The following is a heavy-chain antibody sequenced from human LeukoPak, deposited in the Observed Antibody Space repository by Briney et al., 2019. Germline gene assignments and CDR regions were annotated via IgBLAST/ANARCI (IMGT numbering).Heavy chain of an antibody. CDR3: ASSDSSGYYY. J-gene: IGHJ4*02. V-gene: IGHV3-53*01. D-gene: IGHD3-22*01. CDR1: GFTFSSYA. Sequence: PGGSLRLSCAASGFTFSSYAMSWVRQAPGKGLEWVSVIYSGGSTYYADSVKGRFTISRDNSKNTLYLQMNSLRAEDTAVYYCASSDSSGYYYWGQGTLVTVSS. CDR2: IYSGGST.